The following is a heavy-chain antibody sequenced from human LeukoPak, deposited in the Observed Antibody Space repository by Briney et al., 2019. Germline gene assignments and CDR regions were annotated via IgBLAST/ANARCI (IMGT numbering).Heavy chain of an antibody. V-gene: IGHV4-30-2*01. Sequence: SETLSLTCAVYGGSFSGYSWSWIRQPPGKGLEWIGYIYHSGSTYYNPSLKSRVTISVDRSKNQFSLKLSSVTAADTAVYYCARVDYYGSGSYSYYFDYWGQGTLVTVSS. CDR3: ARVDYYGSGSYSYYFDY. J-gene: IGHJ4*02. D-gene: IGHD3-10*01. CDR1: GGSFSGYS. CDR2: IYHSGST.